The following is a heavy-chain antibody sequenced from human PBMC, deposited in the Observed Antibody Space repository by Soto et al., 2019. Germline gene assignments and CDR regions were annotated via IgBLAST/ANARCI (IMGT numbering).Heavy chain of an antibody. CDR2: LILIFGAA. D-gene: IGHD4-17*01. CDR1: GGTFTSHA. Sequence: QLQLVQSGAEVKPPGSSVMLSCKASGGTFTSHAFSWVQQTPGQGLEWMGGLILIFGAANYAQKFQGRVTITADESTSTVYMELSSLRSDDTAVYFCASPTRVLTGGAFDSWGQGTLVTVSS. CDR3: ASPTRVLTGGAFDS. J-gene: IGHJ4*02. V-gene: IGHV1-69*01.